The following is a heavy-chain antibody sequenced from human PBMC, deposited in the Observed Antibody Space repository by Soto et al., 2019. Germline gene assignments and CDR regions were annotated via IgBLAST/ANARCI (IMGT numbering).Heavy chain of an antibody. CDR2: ISGSGGST. CDR1: GFTFSSYA. D-gene: IGHD3-16*01. V-gene: IGHV3-23*01. J-gene: IGHJ6*02. CDR3: AKDAPLRFEIYYYYYGMDA. Sequence: GGSLRLSCAASGFTFSSYAMSWVRQAPGKGLEWVSAISGSGGSTYYADSVKGRFTISRDNSKNTLYLQMNSLRAEDTAVYYCAKDAPLRFEIYYYYYGMDAWGQGTTVTVSS.